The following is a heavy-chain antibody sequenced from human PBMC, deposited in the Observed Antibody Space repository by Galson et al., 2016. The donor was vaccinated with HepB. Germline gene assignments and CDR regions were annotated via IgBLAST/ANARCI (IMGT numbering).Heavy chain of an antibody. CDR2: IWYDGSKK. V-gene: IGHV3-33*01. CDR3: ARDLGVYNFWSGYTHYGMDV. J-gene: IGHJ6*02. Sequence: SLRLSCAASGFTFSTNGMHWVRQAPGKGLEWVALIWYDGSKKYYADSGKGRFTISRDNSKNTLYLQMNSLRAEDTAVYYCARDLGVYNFWSGYTHYGMDVWGQGTTVTVSS. CDR1: GFTFSTNG. D-gene: IGHD3-3*01.